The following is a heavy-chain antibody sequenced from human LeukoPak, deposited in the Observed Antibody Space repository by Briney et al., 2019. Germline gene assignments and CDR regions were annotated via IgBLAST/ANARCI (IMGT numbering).Heavy chain of an antibody. J-gene: IGHJ5*02. Sequence: GGSLRLSCAASGLIFSSYSMNWVRQAPGKGLEWVSYISSSSSTIYYADSVKGRFTISRDNAKNSLYLQLNSLRAEDTAVYYCARVLHKRNYDSSDYYASWGQGALVTVSS. CDR2: ISSSSSTI. CDR3: ARVLHKRNYDSSDYYAS. D-gene: IGHD3-22*01. CDR1: GLIFSSYS. V-gene: IGHV3-48*01.